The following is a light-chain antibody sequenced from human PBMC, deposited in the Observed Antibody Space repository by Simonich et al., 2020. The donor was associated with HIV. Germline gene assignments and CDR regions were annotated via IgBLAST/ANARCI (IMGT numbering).Light chain of an antibody. CDR1: QTIINNW. CDR2: KAS. J-gene: IGKJ1*01. V-gene: IGKV1-5*03. Sequence: DIQMTQSPSTLSASVGDRVTITCRASQTIINNWLAWYQQKTGKAPKLLIYKASSLESGVPSRFSGSGSGTEFTLTISSLQPDDFATYYCQQYNSYSWTFGQGTKVEV. CDR3: QQYNSYSWT.